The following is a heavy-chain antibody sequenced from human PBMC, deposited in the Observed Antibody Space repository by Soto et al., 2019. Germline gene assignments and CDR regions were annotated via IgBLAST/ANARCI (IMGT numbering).Heavy chain of an antibody. CDR2: IYYGGST. V-gene: IGHV4-39*01. CDR1: GVSVTSGSYY. J-gene: IGHJ4*02. D-gene: IGHD2-21*02. Sequence: QLQLQESGPGLVKPSETLSLTCTVSGVSVTSGSYYWGWIRQPPGKGLEWIGYIYYGGSTYYNASVKSRVTISVDASKNQFSLKLSSVTAADTAVYYCARRVVVTAKLDYWGQGTLVTVSS. CDR3: ARRVVVTAKLDY.